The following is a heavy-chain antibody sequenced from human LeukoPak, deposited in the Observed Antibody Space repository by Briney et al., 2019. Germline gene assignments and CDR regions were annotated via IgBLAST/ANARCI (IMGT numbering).Heavy chain of an antibody. CDR2: TWYDGSNK. J-gene: IGHJ4*02. V-gene: IGHV3-33*01. CDR1: GFTFSSYV. Sequence: GRSLRLSCAASGFTFSSYVMHWVRQAPGKGLEWVAVTWYDGSNKYYADSVKGRFTISRDNSKKTLYLQMNSLRAEDTAVYYCARDGGIWYFDYWGQGTLVTVSS. D-gene: IGHD3-16*01. CDR3: ARDGGIWYFDY.